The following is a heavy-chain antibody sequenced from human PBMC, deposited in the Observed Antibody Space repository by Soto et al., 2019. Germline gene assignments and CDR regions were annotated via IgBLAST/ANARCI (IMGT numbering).Heavy chain of an antibody. J-gene: IGHJ4*02. D-gene: IGHD3-22*01. CDR3: ARQIYDSDTGPNFQYYFDS. CDR1: GYSFAGYW. V-gene: IGHV5-10-1*01. CDR2: IDPSDSQT. Sequence: GESMKISCKGSGYSFAGYWITWVRQKTGKGLEWMGRIDPSDSQTYYSPSFRGHVTISVTKSITTVFLQWSSLRASDTAMYYCARQIYDSDTGPNFQYYFDSWGQGTPVTVSS.